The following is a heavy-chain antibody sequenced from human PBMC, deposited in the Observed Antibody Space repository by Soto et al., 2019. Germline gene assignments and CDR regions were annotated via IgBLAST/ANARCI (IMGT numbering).Heavy chain of an antibody. J-gene: IGHJ1*01. CDR1: GFTFDDYA. Sequence: EVQLVESGGGLVQPGRSLRLSCAASGFTFDDYAMHWVRQAPGKGLEWVSGISWNSGSIGYADSVKGRFTISRDNAKNSLYLQMNSLRAEETALYYCAKDSKYCSGGSCYGYFQHWGQGTLVTVSS. D-gene: IGHD2-15*01. CDR3: AKDSKYCSGGSCYGYFQH. V-gene: IGHV3-9*01. CDR2: ISWNSGSI.